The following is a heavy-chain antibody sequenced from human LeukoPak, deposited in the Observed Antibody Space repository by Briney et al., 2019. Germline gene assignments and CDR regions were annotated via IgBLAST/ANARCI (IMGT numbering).Heavy chain of an antibody. CDR3: AKGEYYYDSSGYYYFDY. Sequence: GGSLRLSWAASGFTFSDYNVNWVRQAPGKGLESVSSISSSGTYLYYADSVKGRFTISRDNAKNSLYLQMNSLRAEDTAVYYCAKGEYYYDSSGYYYFDYWGQGTLVTVSS. J-gene: IGHJ4*02. CDR1: GFTFSDYN. V-gene: IGHV3-21*01. D-gene: IGHD3-22*01. CDR2: ISSSGTYL.